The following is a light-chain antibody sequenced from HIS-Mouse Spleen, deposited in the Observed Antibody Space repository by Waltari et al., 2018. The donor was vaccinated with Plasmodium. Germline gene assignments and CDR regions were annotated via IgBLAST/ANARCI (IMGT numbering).Light chain of an antibody. CDR2: EVS. Sequence: QSALTQPASVSGSPGQSITISCTGTSSDVGSYNLVSWYQQHTGKAPKLMVYEVSKRPVGVSNRFSGPKAGNTASLTISGLQAEDEADYYCCSYAGSSTFVVFGGGTKLTVL. CDR1: SSDVGSYNL. J-gene: IGLJ2*01. V-gene: IGLV2-23*02. CDR3: CSYAGSSTFVV.